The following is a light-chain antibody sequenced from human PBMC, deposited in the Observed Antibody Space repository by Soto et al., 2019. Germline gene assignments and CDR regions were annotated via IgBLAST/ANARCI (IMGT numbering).Light chain of an antibody. CDR3: KQYNNWPPWT. CDR1: QSVSSN. V-gene: IGKV3-15*01. J-gene: IGKJ1*01. CDR2: GAS. Sequence: EIVMTQSPATLSVSPGERATLSCRASQSVSSNLAWYQQKPGQAPRLLIYGASTRATSIPARFSGSGSGTEFTLNISSLQSEDFAVYYCKQYNNWPPWTFGQGTKVEIK.